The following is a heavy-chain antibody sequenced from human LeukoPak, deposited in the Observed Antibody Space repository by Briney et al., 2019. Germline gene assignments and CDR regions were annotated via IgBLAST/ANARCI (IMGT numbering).Heavy chain of an antibody. J-gene: IGHJ6*03. CDR1: GYTFTSYD. Sequence: ASVKVSCKASGYTFTSYDINWARQATGQGLEWMGWMNPNSGNTGYAQKFQGRVTMTRNTSISTAYMELSSLRSEDTAVYYCARAELVGYDYYHYMDVWGKGTTVTVSS. CDR2: MNPNSGNT. D-gene: IGHD3-10*01. V-gene: IGHV1-8*01. CDR3: ARAELVGYDYYHYMDV.